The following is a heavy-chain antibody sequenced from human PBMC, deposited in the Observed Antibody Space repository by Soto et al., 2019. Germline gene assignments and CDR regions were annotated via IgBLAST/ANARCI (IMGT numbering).Heavy chain of an antibody. CDR2: IDPSDSYT. CDR1: GYSFTGYW. V-gene: IGHV5-10-1*01. Sequence: EVQLVQSEAEVKKPGESLRISCKGSGYSFTGYWISWVRQMPGKGLEWMGRIDPSDSYTNYSPSFKGHVTISADKSISTAYLQWSSLKASDTAMYYCARQVVGYCRGGSCTPFDYWGQGTLVTVSS. CDR3: ARQVVGYCRGGSCTPFDY. D-gene: IGHD2-15*01. J-gene: IGHJ4*02.